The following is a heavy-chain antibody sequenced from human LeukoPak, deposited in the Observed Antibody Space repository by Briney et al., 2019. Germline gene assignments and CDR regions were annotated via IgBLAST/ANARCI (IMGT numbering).Heavy chain of an antibody. V-gene: IGHV1-58*02. Sequence: SVEVSCKASGFTFTSSAMQRVRQARGQRLEWIGGIVVGSGNTNYAQKFQERVTITRDMSTSTAYMELSSLRSEDTAVYYCAADPPAAASAFDIWGQGTMVTVSS. CDR2: IVVGSGNT. J-gene: IGHJ3*02. D-gene: IGHD6-13*01. CDR1: GFTFTSSA. CDR3: AADPPAAASAFDI.